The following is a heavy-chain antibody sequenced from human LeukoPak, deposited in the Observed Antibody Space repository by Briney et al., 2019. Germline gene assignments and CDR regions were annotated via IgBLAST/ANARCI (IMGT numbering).Heavy chain of an antibody. J-gene: IGHJ3*02. CDR2: IYSSGST. CDR3: ARMIMTTVTTGAFDI. CDR1: GGSISSYY. D-gene: IGHD4-17*01. Sequence: PSETLSLTCTVSGGSISSYYWSWIRQPAGKGLEWIGRIYSSGSTTYNPSLQSRVTISVDTSKNQFSLKLSSVTAADTAVYYCARMIMTTVTTGAFDIWGQGTMVTVSS. V-gene: IGHV4-4*07.